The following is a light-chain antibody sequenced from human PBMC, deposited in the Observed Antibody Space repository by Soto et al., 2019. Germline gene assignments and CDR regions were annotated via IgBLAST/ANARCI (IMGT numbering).Light chain of an antibody. V-gene: IGKV3-20*01. Sequence: VLTQSPGTLSLSPGERATLSCRASQSVTSTYLAWYQQKPGQAPRLLIYGASTRATGIPDRFSGGGSGTDFTLTISRLEPEDFAVYYCQQYAYPPWTFGHGTKVEIK. CDR3: QQYAYPPWT. J-gene: IGKJ1*01. CDR1: QSVTSTY. CDR2: GAS.